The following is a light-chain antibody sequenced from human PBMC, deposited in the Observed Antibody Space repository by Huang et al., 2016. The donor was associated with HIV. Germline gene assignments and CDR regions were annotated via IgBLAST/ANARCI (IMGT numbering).Light chain of an antibody. CDR3: QQYNKWPPWT. J-gene: IGKJ1*01. CDR2: GAS. CDR1: QSVSSN. V-gene: IGKV3-15*01. Sequence: EIVMTQSPATLSVSPGERATLPCRARQSVSSNLAWYQHKPGQAPRLLIYGASTRATGISARFSGSGSGTEFTLTISSLQSEDFALYYCQQYNKWPPWTFGQGTKVEIK.